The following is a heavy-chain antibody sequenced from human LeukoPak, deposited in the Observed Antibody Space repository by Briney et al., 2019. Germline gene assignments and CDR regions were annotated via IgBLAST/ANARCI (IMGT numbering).Heavy chain of an antibody. CDR1: GFTFSSYS. Sequence: PGGSLRLSCAASGFTFSSYSMNWVRQAPGKGLEWVSSISTSSSYIYYADSVKGRFTISRDNAKNSLYLQMNSLRAEDTALYYCAKDYELRYFDWLELTYYYYYYMDVWGKGTTVTISS. CDR3: AKDYELRYFDWLELTYYYYYYMDV. V-gene: IGHV3-21*04. J-gene: IGHJ6*03. D-gene: IGHD3-9*01. CDR2: ISTSSSYI.